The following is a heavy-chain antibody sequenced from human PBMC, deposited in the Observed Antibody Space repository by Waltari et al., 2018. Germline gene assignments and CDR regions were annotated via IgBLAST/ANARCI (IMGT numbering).Heavy chain of an antibody. CDR1: GFTFSRYW. CDR2: IKQDGSEK. J-gene: IGHJ4*02. V-gene: IGHV3-7*01. CDR3: ARDRGATVTFFDY. Sequence: EVQLVESGGGLVQPGGSLRLSCAASGFTFSRYWMSWVRRAPGKGLEWVANIKQDGSEKYYVDSVKGRFTISRDNAKNSLYLQMNSLRAEDTAVYYCARDRGATVTFFDYWGQGTLVTVSS. D-gene: IGHD4-17*01.